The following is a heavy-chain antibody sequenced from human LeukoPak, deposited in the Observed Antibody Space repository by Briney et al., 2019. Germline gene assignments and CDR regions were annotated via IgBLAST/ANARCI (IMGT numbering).Heavy chain of an antibody. CDR3: AGASAALIAAAGTFYY. Sequence: SETLSLTCTVSGGSISSIGYFWGWVRQSPGKGLEWIGSLHYSGSTHYNPSLKSRVTISVDTSKNQFSLKLSSVTVADTAVYYCAGASAALIAAAGTFYYWGQGTLVTVSS. CDR1: GGSISSIGYF. D-gene: IGHD6-13*01. CDR2: LHYSGST. J-gene: IGHJ4*02. V-gene: IGHV4-39*07.